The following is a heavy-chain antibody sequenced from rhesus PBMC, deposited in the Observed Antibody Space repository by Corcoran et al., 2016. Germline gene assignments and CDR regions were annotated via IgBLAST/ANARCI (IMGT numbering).Heavy chain of an antibody. J-gene: IGHJ4*01. CDR2: ISNGVGSP. Sequence: EVQLVESGGGLVQPGGSLRLSCAASGFTFSSYGMNWVRQAPGKGLEWVSYISNGVGSPYTADTVKGRFTISRDNSKNTLSLQMNSLRAEDTAVYYCAKVEYIAADPSFDYWGQGVLVTVSS. V-gene: IGHV3S5*01. D-gene: IGHD6-31*01. CDR3: AKVEYIAADPSFDY. CDR1: GFTFSSYG.